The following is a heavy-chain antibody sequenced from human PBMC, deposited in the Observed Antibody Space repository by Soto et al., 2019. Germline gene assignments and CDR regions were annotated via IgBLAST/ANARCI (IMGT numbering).Heavy chain of an antibody. CDR3: ARGGSCCYHKILY. Sequence: GXSVKVSYKGTRGTFSSYAISWVRQAPVQGLEWMGGIIPICGTANYAQKFQGRVTITADKSTSTDYMDLSSLRSEDRAVYYCARGGSCCYHKILYWGQGTPVTVYS. CDR1: RGTFSSYA. V-gene: IGHV1-69*06. J-gene: IGHJ4*02. CDR2: IIPICGTA. D-gene: IGHD6-19*01.